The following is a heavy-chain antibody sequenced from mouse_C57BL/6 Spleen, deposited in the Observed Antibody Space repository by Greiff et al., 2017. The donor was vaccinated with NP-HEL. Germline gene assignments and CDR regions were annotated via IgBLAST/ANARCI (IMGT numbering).Heavy chain of an antibody. CDR2: INPSSGYT. CDR3: ARRIPNYGGSMDY. J-gene: IGHJ4*01. Sequence: VKLQQSGAELAKPGASVKLSCKASGYTFTSYWMHWVKQRPGQGLEWIGYINPSSGYTKYNQKFKDKATLTADTSSSTAYMQLSSLTYEDSAVYYCARRIPNYGGSMDYWGQGTSVTVSS. D-gene: IGHD2-4*01. V-gene: IGHV1-7*01. CDR1: GYTFTSYW.